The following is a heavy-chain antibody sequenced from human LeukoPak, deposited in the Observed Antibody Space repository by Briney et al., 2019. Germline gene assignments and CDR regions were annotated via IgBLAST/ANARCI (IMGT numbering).Heavy chain of an antibody. CDR3: ARGTWGGYSYGLNYYYMDV. CDR2: ISWNSGSI. V-gene: IGHV3-9*01. CDR1: GFTFDDYA. D-gene: IGHD3-10*01. J-gene: IGHJ6*03. Sequence: GGSLRLSCAASGFTFDDYAMHWVRQAPGKGLEWVSGISWNSGSIGYADSVKGRFTISRDNAKNSLYLQMNSLRAEDTAVYFCARGTWGGYSYGLNYYYMDVWGKGTTVTVSS.